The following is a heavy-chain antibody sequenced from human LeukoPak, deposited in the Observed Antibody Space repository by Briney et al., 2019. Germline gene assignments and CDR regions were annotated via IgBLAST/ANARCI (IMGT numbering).Heavy chain of an antibody. CDR1: GYTFTTYY. CDR3: SRSWDLGYCSGGSCYSDY. J-gene: IGHJ4*02. CDR2: INPNSGAT. D-gene: IGHD2-15*01. Sequence: ASVKVSCKASGYTFTTYYMHWVRQAPGQGLEWMGWINPNSGATNYAPKFQGRVTMTRDTSISTAYMELGRLRSDDTAVYYCSRSWDLGYCSGGSCYSDYWGQGTLVTVSS. V-gene: IGHV1-2*02.